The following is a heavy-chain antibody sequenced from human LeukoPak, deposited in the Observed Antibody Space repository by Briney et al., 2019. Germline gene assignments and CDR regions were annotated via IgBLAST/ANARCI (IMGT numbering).Heavy chain of an antibody. CDR3: ARGGGSGSVDSFDI. CDR1: GYTFTGYY. CDR2: INPNSGGT. D-gene: IGHD3-10*01. Sequence: ASVKVSCKASGYTFTGYYMHWVRQAPGQGLEWMGWINPNSGGTNYAQKFQGWVTMTRDTSISTAYMELSRLRSDDTAVYYCARGGGSGSVDSFDIWGQGTMVTVSS. J-gene: IGHJ3*02. V-gene: IGHV1-2*04.